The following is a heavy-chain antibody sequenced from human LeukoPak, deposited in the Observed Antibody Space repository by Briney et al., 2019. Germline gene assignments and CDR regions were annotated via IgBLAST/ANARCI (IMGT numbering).Heavy chain of an antibody. CDR3: ASDHSGPFDY. D-gene: IGHD5-12*01. J-gene: IGHJ4*02. Sequence: SETLSLTCTVPGGSISSSSYYWGWIRQPPGKGLEWIGSIYYSGSTYYNPSLKSRVTISVDTSKNQFSLKLSSVTAADTAVYYWASDHSGPFDYWGQGTLVTVSS. CDR1: GGSISSSSYY. V-gene: IGHV4-39*07. CDR2: IYYSGST.